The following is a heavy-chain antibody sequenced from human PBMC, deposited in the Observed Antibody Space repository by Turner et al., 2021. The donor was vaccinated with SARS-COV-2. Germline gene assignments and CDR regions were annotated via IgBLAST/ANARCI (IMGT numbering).Heavy chain of an antibody. V-gene: IGHV3-30-3*01. D-gene: IGHD3-16*01. CDR1: GFTFSSYA. J-gene: IGHJ6*02. Sequence: QVQLLESGGGVVQPGRSLRLPCAASGFTFSSYAMHWVRQAPGKGLEWVALISYDGSNKYYADSVKGRFTIARDNSKNTLYLQMNSLRAEDTAVYYCARSRGGSYYYGMDVWGQGTTVTVSS. CDR2: ISYDGSNK. CDR3: ARSRGGSYYYGMDV.